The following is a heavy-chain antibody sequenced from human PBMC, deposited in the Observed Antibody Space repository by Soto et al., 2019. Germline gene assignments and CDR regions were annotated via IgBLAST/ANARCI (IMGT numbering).Heavy chain of an antibody. J-gene: IGHJ4*02. CDR3: ARGVGSSPPRY. D-gene: IGHD1-26*01. CDR2: IYDSGSP. CDR1: GGSISAYY. Sequence: SETLSLTCTVSGGSISAYYWSWIRQPPGQGLEWIGYIYDSGSPYYNPSLKSRVIISADTSKNQISLKLTSATAADTAVYFCARGVGSSPPRYWGRGTLVTVSS. V-gene: IGHV4-59*01.